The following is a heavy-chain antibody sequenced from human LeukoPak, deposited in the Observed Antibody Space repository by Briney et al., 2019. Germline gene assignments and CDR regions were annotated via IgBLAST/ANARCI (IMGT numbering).Heavy chain of an antibody. CDR1: GGSISSSSYY. V-gene: IGHV4-39*07. D-gene: IGHD4-17*01. CDR3: AAHDYGDPGVPY. J-gene: IGHJ4*02. CDR2: INHSGST. Sequence: PSETLSLTCTVSGGSISSSSYYWGWIRQPPGKGLEWIGEINHSGSTNYNPSLKSRVTISVDTSKNQFSLKLSSVTAADTAVYYCAAHDYGDPGVPYWGQGTLVTVSS.